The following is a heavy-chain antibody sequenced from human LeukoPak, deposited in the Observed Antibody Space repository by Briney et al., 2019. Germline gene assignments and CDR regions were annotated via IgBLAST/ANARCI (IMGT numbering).Heavy chain of an antibody. J-gene: IGHJ3*02. D-gene: IGHD6-13*01. V-gene: IGHV1-18*01. CDR2: ISAYNGNT. CDR3: ARDLEYSSSWHAFDI. Sequence: ASVKVSCKASGGTFSSYAISWVRQAPGQGLEWMGGISAYNGNTNYAQKLQGRVTMTTDTSTSTAYMELRSLRSDDTAVYYCARDLEYSSSWHAFDIWGQGTMVTVSS. CDR1: GGTFSSYA.